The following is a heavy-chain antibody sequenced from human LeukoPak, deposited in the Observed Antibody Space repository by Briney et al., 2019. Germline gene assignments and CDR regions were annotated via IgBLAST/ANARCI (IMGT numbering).Heavy chain of an antibody. J-gene: IGHJ4*02. Sequence: AGGSLRLSCVASGFTFSSYAMSWVRQAPGKGLEWVGRSKNKANSYITQYAAFVQGRFTISRDDSKNSLYLQINSLKTEDTAVYYCARDDGGQGDYWGQGTLVTVSS. CDR3: ARDDGGQGDY. D-gene: IGHD2-15*01. CDR1: GFTFSSYA. CDR2: SKNKANSYIT. V-gene: IGHV3-72*01.